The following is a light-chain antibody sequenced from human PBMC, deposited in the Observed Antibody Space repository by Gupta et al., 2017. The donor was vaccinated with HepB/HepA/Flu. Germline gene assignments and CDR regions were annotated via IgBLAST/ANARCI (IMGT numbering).Light chain of an antibody. Sequence: DIQMTQSPFSLSPFVGDRVTITCRASQSISTCLNWYQQKAGRAPKLLIYTASSLESGVPSRFSGSGSGTDFTLTISSLQPEDFATYYCQQSYITPLTFGGGTXVEI. CDR3: QQSYITPLT. V-gene: IGKV1-39*01. CDR2: TAS. J-gene: IGKJ4*01. CDR1: QSISTC.